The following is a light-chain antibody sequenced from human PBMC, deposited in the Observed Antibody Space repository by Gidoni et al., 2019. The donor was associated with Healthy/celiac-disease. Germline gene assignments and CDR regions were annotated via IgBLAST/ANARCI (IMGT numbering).Light chain of an antibody. CDR3: MQARQTPRT. V-gene: IGKV2-28*01. Sequence: DIVMTQSPLSLPVTPGEPASISCRSSQRLLQSNGYNYLDWYLQEPGQSPQLLIYLGSNRASGVPDRFSGSGSGTDFTLKISRVEAEDVGVYYCMQARQTPRTFGQGTKLEIK. CDR2: LGS. CDR1: QRLLQSNGYNY. J-gene: IGKJ2*01.